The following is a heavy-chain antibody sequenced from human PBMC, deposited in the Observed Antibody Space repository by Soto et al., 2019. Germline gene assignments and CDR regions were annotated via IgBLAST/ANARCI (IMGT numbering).Heavy chain of an antibody. CDR3: ARDTAAAGGDY. Sequence: ASVKVSCKASGYTFTSYYMHWVRQAPGQGLEWMGIIDPSGGSTSYAQKFQGRVTMTRDTSTSTVYMELSSLRSEDTAVYYCARDTAAAGGDYWGQGTLVTVSS. CDR1: GYTFTSYY. D-gene: IGHD6-13*01. V-gene: IGHV1-46*01. CDR2: IDPSGGST. J-gene: IGHJ4*02.